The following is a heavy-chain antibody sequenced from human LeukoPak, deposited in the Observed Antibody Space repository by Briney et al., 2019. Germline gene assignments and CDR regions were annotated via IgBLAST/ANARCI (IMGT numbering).Heavy chain of an antibody. D-gene: IGHD2-2*01. CDR3: ARGCSSTSCYFADFDY. CDR1: GYTFTSYY. Sequence: SVKVSCKASGYTFTSYYMHWVRQAPGQGLEWMGGIIPIFGTANYAQKFQGRVTITADESTSTAYMELSSLRSEDTAVYYCARGCSSTSCYFADFDYWGQGTLVTVSS. CDR2: IIPIFGTA. J-gene: IGHJ4*02. V-gene: IGHV1-69*13.